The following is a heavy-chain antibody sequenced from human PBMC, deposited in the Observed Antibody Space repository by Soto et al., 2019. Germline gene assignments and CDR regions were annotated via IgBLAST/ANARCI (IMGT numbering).Heavy chain of an antibody. D-gene: IGHD1-1*01. V-gene: IGHV3-33*01. CDR3: ARENRMATTGFFDY. Sequence: QVQLVESGGGVVQPGRSLRLSCAASGFTFSSYGMHWVRQAPGKGLELVAVIWYDGSNKYYADSLKGRFTISRDNSKNTLYLQRSSLRAEDTAVYYCARENRMATTGFFDYWGQGTLVTVSS. CDR2: IWYDGSNK. J-gene: IGHJ4*02. CDR1: GFTFSSYG.